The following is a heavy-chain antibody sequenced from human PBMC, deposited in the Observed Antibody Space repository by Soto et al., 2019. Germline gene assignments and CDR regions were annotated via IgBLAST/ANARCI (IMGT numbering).Heavy chain of an antibody. J-gene: IGHJ6*02. CDR2: ISPYNGHT. D-gene: IGHD2-2*01. CDR1: GYSFTSYG. V-gene: IGHV1-18*01. CDR3: ARDLTIVPATHPRLENYGMDV. Sequence: QVQLVQSAAEVKKTGASVKVSCKASGYSFTSYGISWVRRAPGQGLEWMGWISPYNGHTQFVQRFQGRASMTTDTSTKTAYMELRNLRSDDTAHYYCARDLTIVPATHPRLENYGMDVWGQGTTVIVSS.